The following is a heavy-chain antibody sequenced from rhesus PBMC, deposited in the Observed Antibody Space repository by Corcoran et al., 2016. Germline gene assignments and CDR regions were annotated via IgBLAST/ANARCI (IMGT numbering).Heavy chain of an antibody. CDR1: GGSISSNY. Sequence: QVQLQESGPGLVTPSETLSLTCTVSGGSISSNYWSWIRQPPGKGLEWIGRIYGSGGSTDYNPSLKSRVTISTDTSKNQFSPKLSSVTAADTAVYYCARERDNWSDWFDYWGQGVLVTVSS. V-gene: IGHV4-160*01. D-gene: IGHD3-22*01. CDR2: IYGSGGST. J-gene: IGHJ4*01. CDR3: ARERDNWSDWFDY.